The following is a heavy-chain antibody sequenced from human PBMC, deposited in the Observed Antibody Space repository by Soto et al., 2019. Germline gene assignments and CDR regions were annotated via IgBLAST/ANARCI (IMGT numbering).Heavy chain of an antibody. CDR3: ARVRCFNGLCHTADYGMDV. J-gene: IGHJ6*02. D-gene: IGHD2-8*01. CDR1: GDVFRSYC. CDR2: IIPISGTT. V-gene: IGHV1-69*13. Sequence: SVNVSCKSSGDVFRSYCINWVRQAPGQGLEWMGGIIPISGTTNYAQKFQGRVAITADESTDTVYMELSRLRSEDTAVYFCARVRCFNGLCHTADYGMDVWGQGATVTVSS.